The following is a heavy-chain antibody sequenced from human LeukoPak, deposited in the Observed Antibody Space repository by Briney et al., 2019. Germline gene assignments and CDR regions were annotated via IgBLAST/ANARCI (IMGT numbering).Heavy chain of an antibody. CDR3: ARTLGDCSSSSCPNWFDP. V-gene: IGHV5-10-1*01. J-gene: IGHJ5*02. D-gene: IGHD2-2*01. CDR1: GYSXTSYX. CDR2: VXSTDSYT. Sequence: LEISCQGSGYSXTSYXINWGRXMPGKGLEWMXXVXSTDSYTNYSPSFQGHVTISADRSISTAYLQWSSLKASDTAMYYCARTLGDCSSSSCPNWFDPWGQGTLVTVSS.